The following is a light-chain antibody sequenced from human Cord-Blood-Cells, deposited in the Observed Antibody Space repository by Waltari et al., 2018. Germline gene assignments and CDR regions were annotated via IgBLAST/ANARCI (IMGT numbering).Light chain of an antibody. CDR1: QSISSY. V-gene: IGKV1-39*01. CDR2: AAS. J-gene: IGKJ1*01. Sequence: DIQMTQSPSSLSASVGDRVTITCRASQSISSYLNWYQQKPGKAPKLLVYAASSLQSGVPSRFSGSGSATDFTLTSSSLRPEDFATYYCQQSYSTPWTFGQGTKVEIK. CDR3: QQSYSTPWT.